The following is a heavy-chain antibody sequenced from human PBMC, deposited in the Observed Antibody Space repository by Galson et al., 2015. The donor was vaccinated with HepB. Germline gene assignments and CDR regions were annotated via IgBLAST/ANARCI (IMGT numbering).Heavy chain of an antibody. Sequence: SLRLSCAASGFTFSSYSMNWVRQAPGKGLEWVSSISSSSSYIYYADSVKGRFTISRDNAKNSLYLQMNSLRAEDTAVYYCAKITGAIRAYYYDSSGYSRYWGQGTLVTVSS. D-gene: IGHD3-22*01. V-gene: IGHV3-21*04. J-gene: IGHJ4*02. CDR3: AKITGAIRAYYYDSSGYSRY. CDR2: ISSSSSYI. CDR1: GFTFSSYS.